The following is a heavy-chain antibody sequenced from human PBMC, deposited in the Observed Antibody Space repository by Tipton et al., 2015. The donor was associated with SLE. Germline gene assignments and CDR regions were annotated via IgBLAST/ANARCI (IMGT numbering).Heavy chain of an antibody. V-gene: IGHV3-11*03. J-gene: IGHJ4*02. D-gene: IGHD6-13*01. CDR3: ARPRIAAAFHFDY. Sequence: GSLRLSCAASGFTFSDYYMSWIRQAPGKGLEWVSYISSSSSYTNYADSVKGRFTISRDNAKNSLYLQMNSLRAEDTAVYYCARPRIAAAFHFDYWGQGTLVTVSS. CDR2: ISSSSSYT. CDR1: GFTFSDYY.